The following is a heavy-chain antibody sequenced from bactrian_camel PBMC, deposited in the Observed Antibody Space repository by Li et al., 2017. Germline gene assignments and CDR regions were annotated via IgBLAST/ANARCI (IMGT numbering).Heavy chain of an antibody. CDR1: GFTSYNCG. CDR3: AALSAPAVSPPKDCTGGYWPDEFDY. V-gene: IGHV3S53*01. Sequence: VQLVESGGGLVQPGGSLRLSCTAPGFTSYNCGMQWYRQADGKQREWVSSISSSGITSYTDSVKGRFTISQDNAKNTLSLQMRRLKVEDTAVYRCAALSAPAVSPPKDCTGGYWPDEFDYWGQGTQVTVS. J-gene: IGHJ4*01. CDR2: ISSSGIT. D-gene: IGHD2*01.